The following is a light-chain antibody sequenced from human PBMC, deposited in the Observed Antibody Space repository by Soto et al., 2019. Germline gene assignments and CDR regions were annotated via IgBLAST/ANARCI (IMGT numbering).Light chain of an antibody. Sequence: DIQMTQSPSSLSASVGDRVTMTCRASQRTSGWLAWYQQKPGKAPKLLIYKASSLESGVPSRFSGSGSETEFTLTISSLQPDDFATYYCQQYNNLYTFGQGTKVDI. CDR3: QQYNNLYT. V-gene: IGKV1-5*03. CDR1: QRTSGW. CDR2: KAS. J-gene: IGKJ2*01.